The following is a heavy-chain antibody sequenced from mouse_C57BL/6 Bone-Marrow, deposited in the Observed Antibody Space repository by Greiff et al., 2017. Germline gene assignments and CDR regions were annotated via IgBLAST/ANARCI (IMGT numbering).Heavy chain of an antibody. CDR1: GYTFTSYW. CDR3: ARPGGYYGISSWFAY. CDR2: IDPSDSYT. V-gene: IGHV1-69*01. J-gene: IGHJ3*01. D-gene: IGHD1-1*01. Sequence: VQLQESGAELVMPGASVKLSCKASGYTFTSYWMHWVKQRPGQGLEWIGEIDPSDSYTNYNQKFKGKSTLTVDKSSSTAYMQLSSLTSEDSAVYYCARPGGYYGISSWFAYWGQGTLVTVSA.